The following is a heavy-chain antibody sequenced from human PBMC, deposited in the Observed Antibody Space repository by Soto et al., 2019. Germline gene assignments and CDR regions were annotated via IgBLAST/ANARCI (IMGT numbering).Heavy chain of an antibody. CDR2: IFSNDEK. CDR1: GFSLSNARMG. CDR3: ARITREAWIQLWLLDY. J-gene: IGHJ4*02. Sequence: QVTLKESGPVLVKPTETLTLTCTVSGFSLSNARMGVSWIRQPPGKALEWHAHIFSNDEKTYSTSLKSRLTISKDTSKSQVVLTMTNMDPVDTATYYCARITREAWIQLWLLDYWGQGTLVTVSS. V-gene: IGHV2-26*01. D-gene: IGHD5-18*01.